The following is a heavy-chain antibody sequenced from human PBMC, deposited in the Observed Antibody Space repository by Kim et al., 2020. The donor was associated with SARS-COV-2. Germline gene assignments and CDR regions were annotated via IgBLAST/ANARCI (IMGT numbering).Heavy chain of an antibody. D-gene: IGHD3-3*01. CDR3: AKGRVVIVGAQRIYYY. CDR2: VTGSGSST. V-gene: IGHV3-23*01. CDR1: GFTFSNFA. Sequence: GGSLRLSCAASGFTFSNFAMSWVRQAPGKGLEWVSAVTGSGSSTYDADSVRGRFTISRDNSRNTLYLQMNSLRAEDTALYFCAKGRVVIVGAQRIYYY. J-gene: IGHJ6*01.